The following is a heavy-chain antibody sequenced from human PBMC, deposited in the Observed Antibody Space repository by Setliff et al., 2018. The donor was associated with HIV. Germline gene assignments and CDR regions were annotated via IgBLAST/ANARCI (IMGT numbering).Heavy chain of an antibody. CDR1: GYTFSDYY. J-gene: IGHJ3*01. D-gene: IGHD4-4*01. V-gene: IGHV1-2*02. CDR3: ARSGESFTTHFDA. Sequence: EASVKVSCKASGYTFSDYYLHWVRQAPGQAIEWMGWINPLSDATKFSHKFQGRVTLTTDTSTATAYLELRSLRSDDTAVYYCARSGESFTTHFDAWGQGTMVTVSS. CDR2: INPLSDAT.